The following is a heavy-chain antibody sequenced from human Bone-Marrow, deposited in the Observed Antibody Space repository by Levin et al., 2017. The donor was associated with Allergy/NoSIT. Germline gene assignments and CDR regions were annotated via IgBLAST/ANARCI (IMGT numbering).Heavy chain of an antibody. CDR3: ARNLAYGLDV. J-gene: IGHJ6*02. CDR2: IWHDGITT. V-gene: IGHV3-33*01. CDR1: GFSLNIFG. Sequence: GESLKISCTLSGFSLNIFGIHWVRQTPGKGLEWVAAIWHDGITTYYDDSVRGRFTVSTDPSKNTVLLHMSSLRAEDTALYYCARNLAYGLDVWGQGTTVTVSS.